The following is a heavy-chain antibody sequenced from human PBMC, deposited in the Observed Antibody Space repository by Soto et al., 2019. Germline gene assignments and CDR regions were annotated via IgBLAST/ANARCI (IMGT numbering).Heavy chain of an antibody. J-gene: IGHJ4*02. CDR3: AGEAYSRDYFDY. CDR1: GFTFSDYY. CDR2: ISSSGSTI. Sequence: GGSLRLSXAASGFTFSDYYMSWIRQAPGKGLEWVSYISSSGSTIYYADSVKGRFTISRDNAKNSLYLQMNSLRAEDTPEYYCAGEAYSRDYFDYWGQGALVTVSS. D-gene: IGHD6-13*01. V-gene: IGHV3-11*01.